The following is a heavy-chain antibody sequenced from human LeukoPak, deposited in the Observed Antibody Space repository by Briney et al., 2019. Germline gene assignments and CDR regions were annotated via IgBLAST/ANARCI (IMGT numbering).Heavy chain of an antibody. CDR3: ARGSSSSWYAIAVKSPFDY. V-gene: IGHV3-30*02. Sequence: GGSLRLSCAASGFTFSSYGMHWVRQAPGKGLEWVAFIRYDGSNKYYADSVKGRFTISRDNSKNTLYLQMNSLRAEDTAVYYCARGSSSSWYAIAVKSPFDYWGQGTLVTVSS. J-gene: IGHJ4*02. CDR2: IRYDGSNK. CDR1: GFTFSSYG. D-gene: IGHD6-13*01.